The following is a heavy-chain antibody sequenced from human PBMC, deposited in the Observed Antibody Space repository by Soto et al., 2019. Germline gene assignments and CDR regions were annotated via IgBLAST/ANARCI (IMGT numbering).Heavy chain of an antibody. CDR1: GGSVSSYY. J-gene: IGHJ6*02. CDR2: VHDSGST. V-gene: IGHV4-59*02. D-gene: IGHD5-18*01. Sequence: SETLSLTCTVSGGSVSSYYWSWIRQPPGKGLEWIGYVHDSGSTNYGPSLKSRVTMSVDTSKNQFSLRLTSVTAADTAVYYCARGRGGYKNSGMDVWGQGTTVTVSS. CDR3: ARGRGGYKNSGMDV.